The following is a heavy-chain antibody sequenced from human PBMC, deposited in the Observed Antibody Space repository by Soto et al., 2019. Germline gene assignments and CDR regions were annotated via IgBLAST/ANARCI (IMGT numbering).Heavy chain of an antibody. CDR3: ASYCSGGSCYNAFDI. Sequence: PGESLKISCKGSGYSFTSYWIGWVRQMPGKGLEWMGIIYPGDPDTRYSPSFQGQVTISADKSISTAYLQWSSLKASDTAMYYCASYCSGGSCYNAFDIWGQGTMVTVSS. CDR1: GYSFTSYW. V-gene: IGHV5-51*01. D-gene: IGHD2-15*01. CDR2: IYPGDPDT. J-gene: IGHJ3*02.